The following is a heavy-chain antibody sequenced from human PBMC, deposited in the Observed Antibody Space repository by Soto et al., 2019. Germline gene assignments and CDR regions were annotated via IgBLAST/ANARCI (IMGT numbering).Heavy chain of an antibody. CDR1: GFTFSSYA. Sequence: GGSLRLSCAASGFTFSSYAMSWVRQAPGKGLEWVSAISGSGGSTYYADSVKGRFTISRDNSKNTLYLQMNSLRAEDTAVYYCAKLVVYDFWSGYNRGQYWSDPWGQGTLVTVSS. CDR2: ISGSGGST. V-gene: IGHV3-23*01. D-gene: IGHD3-3*01. J-gene: IGHJ5*02. CDR3: AKLVVYDFWSGYNRGQYWSDP.